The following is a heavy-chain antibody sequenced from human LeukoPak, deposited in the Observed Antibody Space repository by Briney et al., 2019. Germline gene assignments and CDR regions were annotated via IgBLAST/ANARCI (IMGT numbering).Heavy chain of an antibody. CDR3: ARNACGGGSCYSSEYYFDY. J-gene: IGHJ4*02. CDR2: IYYSGST. D-gene: IGHD2-15*01. Sequence: TLSLTCTVSGGSISSCGYYWSWIRQHPGKGLEWIGYIYYSGSTYYNPSLKSRVTISVDTSKNQFSRKLSSVTAADTAVYYCARNACGGGSCYSSEYYFDYWGQGTLVTVSS. CDR1: GGSISSCGYY. V-gene: IGHV4-31*03.